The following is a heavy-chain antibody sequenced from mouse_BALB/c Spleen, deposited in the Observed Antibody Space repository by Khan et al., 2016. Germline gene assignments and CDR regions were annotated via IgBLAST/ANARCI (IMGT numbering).Heavy chain of an antibody. CDR3: ARQRYGNYYYYAMDY. D-gene: IGHD2-1*01. J-gene: IGHJ4*01. CDR1: GFAFSSYD. V-gene: IGHV5-12-1*01. CDR2: LSSGGGST. Sequence: EVELVESGGGLVKPGGSLKLSCAASGFAFSSYDMSWVRQTPEKRLEWVAYLSSGGGSTYYPDTVKGRFTISRDNAKNPLYLQMSSLKSEDTAMYYCARQRYGNYYYYAMDYWGQGTSVTVSS.